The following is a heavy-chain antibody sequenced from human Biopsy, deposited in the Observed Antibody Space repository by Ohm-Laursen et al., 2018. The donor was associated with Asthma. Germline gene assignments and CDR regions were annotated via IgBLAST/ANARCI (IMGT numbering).Heavy chain of an antibody. CDR2: INPNGGAT. CDR3: ARVQKSPGDRWFDP. V-gene: IGHV1-2*06. D-gene: IGHD7-27*01. J-gene: IGHJ5*02. CDR1: AYTFIGYH. Sequence: ASVKVSCNASAYTFIGYHLHWVRQAPGEGLEWMGRINPNGGATIYAQKFQGKVTMTRDTSISTAYMELSRLTSDDTAVYYCARVQKSPGDRWFDPWGQGTLVTVSS.